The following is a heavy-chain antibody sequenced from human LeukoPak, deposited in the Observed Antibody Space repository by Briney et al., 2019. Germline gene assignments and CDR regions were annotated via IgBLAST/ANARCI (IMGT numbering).Heavy chain of an antibody. CDR3: AREDLIAARPLDY. Sequence: GGSLRLSCATSGFTFSSYSMNWVRQAPGKGLEWVSYISSSGSTIYYADSVKGRFTISRDNAENSLYLQMNSLRAEDTAVYYCAREDLIAARPLDYWGQGTLVTVSS. CDR1: GFTFSSYS. CDR2: ISSSGSTI. V-gene: IGHV3-48*04. J-gene: IGHJ4*02. D-gene: IGHD6-6*01.